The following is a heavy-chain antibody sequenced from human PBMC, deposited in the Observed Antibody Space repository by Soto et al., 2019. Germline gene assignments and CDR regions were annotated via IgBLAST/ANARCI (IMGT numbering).Heavy chain of an antibody. J-gene: IGHJ5*02. D-gene: IGHD2-21*01. Sequence: PSETLSLTCTVSGGSISSGDYYWSWIRQPPGKGLEWIGYIYYSGSTYYNPSLKSRVTISVDTSKNQFSLKLSSVTAADTAVYYCARSIPPVWFDPWGQGTLVTVSS. V-gene: IGHV4-30-4*01. CDR2: IYYSGST. CDR3: ARSIPPVWFDP. CDR1: GGSISSGDYY.